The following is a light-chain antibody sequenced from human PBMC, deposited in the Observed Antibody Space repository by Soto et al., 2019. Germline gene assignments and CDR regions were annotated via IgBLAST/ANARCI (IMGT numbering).Light chain of an antibody. Sequence: AIHLTQSPSSPSASVGDKVTITCRASQGISSALAWYQQKPGKAPKLLIYDASSLESGVPSRFSGSGSGTDFTLTISSLQPEDFATYYCKQFNIYPLIFGGGTKVDIK. CDR3: KQFNIYPLI. CDR1: QGISSA. CDR2: DAS. J-gene: IGKJ4*01. V-gene: IGKV1-13*02.